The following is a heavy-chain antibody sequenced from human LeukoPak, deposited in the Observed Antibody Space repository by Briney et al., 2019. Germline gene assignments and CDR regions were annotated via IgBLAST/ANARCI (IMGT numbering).Heavy chain of an antibody. CDR3: AGGITIFGVVISYYFDY. Sequence: ASVKVSCKASGGTFSSYTISWVRQAPGQGLEWMRRIIPILGIANYAQKFQGRVTITADKSTSTAYMELSSLRSEDTAVYYCAGGITIFGVVISYYFDYWGQGTLVTVSS. J-gene: IGHJ4*02. V-gene: IGHV1-69*02. D-gene: IGHD3-3*01. CDR2: IIPILGIA. CDR1: GGTFSSYT.